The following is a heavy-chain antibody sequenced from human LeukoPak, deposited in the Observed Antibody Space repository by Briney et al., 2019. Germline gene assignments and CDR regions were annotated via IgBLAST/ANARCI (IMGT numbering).Heavy chain of an antibody. D-gene: IGHD2-2*01. CDR2: INPNSGGT. CDR1: GYTFTGYY. Sequence: GDSVKVSCKASGYTFTGYYMHWVRQAPGQGLEWMGRINPNSGGTNYAQKFQGRVTMTRDTSISTAYVELSRVRSDDTAVYYCARVTVGDCGRTSFPYSIGVAFDIWGQGTMVSVSS. CDR3: ARVTVGDCGRTSFPYSIGVAFDI. J-gene: IGHJ3*02. V-gene: IGHV1-2*06.